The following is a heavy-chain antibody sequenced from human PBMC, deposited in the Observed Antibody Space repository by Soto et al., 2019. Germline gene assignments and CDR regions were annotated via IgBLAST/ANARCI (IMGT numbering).Heavy chain of an antibody. J-gene: IGHJ3*02. D-gene: IGHD2-2*01. CDR3: TTAGTVVVVPAAIYAFDI. CDR2: IKSKTDGGTT. Sequence: RSVHKAQGKGLEWVGRIKSKTDGGTTDYAAPVKGRFIISRDDSKNTLYLQMNSLKTEDTAVYYCTTAGTVVVVPAAIYAFDIWCQGTIFTVS. V-gene: IGHV3-15*01.